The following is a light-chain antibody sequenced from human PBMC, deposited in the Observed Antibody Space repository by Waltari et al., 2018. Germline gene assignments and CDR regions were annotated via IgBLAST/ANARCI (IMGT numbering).Light chain of an antibody. V-gene: IGKV1-39*01. CDR2: TAS. J-gene: IGKJ1*01. CDR1: QNIINY. CDR3: QQSYNLPRT. Sequence: DIQMTQYPSSLSASVGDRVTITCRASQNIINYLNWYQQIPGKAPKILIYTASSLKNGVPSRFSGSGSGTDFTLTISSLQPEDFATYYYQQSYNLPRTFGQGTKVEIK.